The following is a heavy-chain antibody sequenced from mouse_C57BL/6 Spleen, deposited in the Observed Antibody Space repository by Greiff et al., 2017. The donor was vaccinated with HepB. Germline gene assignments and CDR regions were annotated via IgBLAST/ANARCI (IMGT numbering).Heavy chain of an antibody. V-gene: IGHV1-76*01. CDR2: IYPGSGNT. CDR3: AREEGTAPFAY. Sequence: QVQLQQSGAELVRPGASVKLSCKASGYTFTDYYINWVKQRPGQGLEWIARIYPGSGNTYYNEKFKGKATLTAEKSSSTAYMQLSSLTSEDSAVYFCAREEGTAPFAYWGQGTLVTVSA. D-gene: IGHD3-3*01. J-gene: IGHJ3*01. CDR1: GYTFTDYY.